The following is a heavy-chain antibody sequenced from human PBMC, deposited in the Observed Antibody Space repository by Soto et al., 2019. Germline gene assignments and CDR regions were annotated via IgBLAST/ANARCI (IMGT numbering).Heavy chain of an antibody. J-gene: IGHJ6*02. V-gene: IGHV1-24*01. CDR1: GYTLTELS. Sequence: ASVKVSCKVSGYTLTELSMHWVRQAPGKGLEWMGGFDPEDGETIYAQKFQGRVTMTEDTSTDTAYMELSSLRSEDTAVYYCATGPHGDYRLYYYGMDVWGQGTTVTVSS. CDR3: ATGPHGDYRLYYYGMDV. CDR2: FDPEDGET. D-gene: IGHD4-17*01.